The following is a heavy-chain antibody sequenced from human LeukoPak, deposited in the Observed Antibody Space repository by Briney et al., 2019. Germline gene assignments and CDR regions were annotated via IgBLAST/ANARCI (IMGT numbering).Heavy chain of an antibody. Sequence: VGSLKVSCTASGYTFTSYGISWVRQAPGQGLEWMGWISAYNGNTNYAQKLQGRVTMTTDTSTSTAYMELRSLRSDDTAVYYCARGTYYYDSSGQLPHDYWGQGTLVTVSS. CDR1: GYTFTSYG. J-gene: IGHJ4*02. CDR2: ISAYNGNT. CDR3: ARGTYYYDSSGQLPHDY. D-gene: IGHD3-22*01. V-gene: IGHV1-18*01.